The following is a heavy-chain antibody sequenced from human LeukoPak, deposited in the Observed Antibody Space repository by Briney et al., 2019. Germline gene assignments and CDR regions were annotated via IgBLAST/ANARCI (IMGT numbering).Heavy chain of an antibody. CDR2: ISGSGGST. V-gene: IGHV3-23*01. Sequence: GGSLRLSCAASGFTFSSYAMSWVRQAPGKGLEWVSAISGSGGSTYYADSVKGRFTISRDNSKNTLYLQMTSLRAEDTPVYYCAKTYDSSRREHYWGQGTLVTVSS. J-gene: IGHJ4*02. D-gene: IGHD3-22*01. CDR3: AKTYDSSRREHY. CDR1: GFTFSSYA.